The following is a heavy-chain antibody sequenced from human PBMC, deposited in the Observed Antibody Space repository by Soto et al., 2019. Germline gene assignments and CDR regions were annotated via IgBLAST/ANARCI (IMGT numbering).Heavy chain of an antibody. D-gene: IGHD4-4*01. CDR3: ARGPTTVNYYYYYYMDV. J-gene: IGHJ6*03. Sequence: GGSLRLSCAASGFTFSSYDMHWVRQATGKGLEWVSAIGTAGDTYYPGSVKGGFTISRENAKNSMYLQMNSLRAGDTAVYYCARGPTTVNYYYYYYMDVWGKGTTVTVSS. CDR2: IGTAGDT. CDR1: GFTFSSYD. V-gene: IGHV3-13*01.